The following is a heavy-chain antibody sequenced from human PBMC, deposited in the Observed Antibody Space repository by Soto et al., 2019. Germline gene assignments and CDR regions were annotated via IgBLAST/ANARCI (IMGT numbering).Heavy chain of an antibody. J-gene: IGHJ4*02. CDR3: AIAAAGNYFDY. V-gene: IGHV4-34*01. Sequence: SETLSLTCAVYGGSFSGYYWSWIRQPPGKGLEWIGEINHSGSTNYNPSLKSRVTISVDTSKNQFSLKLSSVTAADTAVYYCAIAAAGNYFDYWGQGTLVTVSS. CDR1: GGSFSGYY. CDR2: INHSGST. D-gene: IGHD6-13*01.